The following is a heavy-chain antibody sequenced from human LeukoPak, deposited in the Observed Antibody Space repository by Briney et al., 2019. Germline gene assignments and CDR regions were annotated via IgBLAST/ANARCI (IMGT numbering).Heavy chain of an antibody. J-gene: IGHJ4*02. D-gene: IGHD3-22*01. Sequence: GGSLRLSCAASGFTFSSYNMNWVRQAPGKGLEWVSSISSSSGYIYYADSVKGRFTISRDNAKNSLYLQMNSLRAEDTAVYYCASLAGYYYDSSRYQGFDYWGQGILVTVS. CDR3: ASLAGYYYDSSRYQGFDY. CDR2: ISSSSGYI. CDR1: GFTFSSYN. V-gene: IGHV3-21*01.